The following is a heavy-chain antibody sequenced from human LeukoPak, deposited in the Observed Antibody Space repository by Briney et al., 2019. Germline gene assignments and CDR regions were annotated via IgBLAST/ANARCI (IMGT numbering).Heavy chain of an antibody. V-gene: IGHV3-53*01. J-gene: IGHJ6*03. CDR3: ARVSGQGYYYYYYMDV. CDR2: IYSGGST. D-gene: IGHD1-14*01. Sequence: GGSLRLSCAASGFTFSDYYMSWVRQAPGKGLEWVSVIYSGGSTYYADSVKGRFTISRDNSKNTLYLQMNSLRAEDTAVYYCARVSGQGYYYYYYMDVWGKGTTVTISS. CDR1: GFTFSDYY.